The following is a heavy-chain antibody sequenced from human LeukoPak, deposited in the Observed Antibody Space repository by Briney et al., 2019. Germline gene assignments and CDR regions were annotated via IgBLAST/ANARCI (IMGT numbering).Heavy chain of an antibody. D-gene: IGHD3-3*01. Sequence: AGGSLRLSCAASGFTFSTYAMSWVRQAPGKGLEWVSSMSGTGDSAHYADSVKGRFTISRDNSKNTLWLQMNSLTAEDTAVYYCAKGLTYGFWSGYPHYGMDVWGQGTTVTVSS. CDR3: AKGLTYGFWSGYPHYGMDV. J-gene: IGHJ6*02. CDR2: MSGTGDSA. V-gene: IGHV3-23*01. CDR1: GFTFSTYA.